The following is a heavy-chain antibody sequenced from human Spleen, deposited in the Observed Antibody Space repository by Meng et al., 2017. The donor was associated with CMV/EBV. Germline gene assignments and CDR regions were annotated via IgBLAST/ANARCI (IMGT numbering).Heavy chain of an antibody. Sequence: SFSGYYWSWIRQPPGKGLEWIGEINHSGSTNYNPSLKSRVTISVDTSKNQFSLKLSSVIAADTAVYYCARGYCSSTSCQGNNWFDPWGQGTLVTVSS. J-gene: IGHJ5*02. D-gene: IGHD2-2*01. CDR3: ARGYCSSTSCQGNNWFDP. CDR1: SFSGYY. V-gene: IGHV4-34*01. CDR2: INHSGST.